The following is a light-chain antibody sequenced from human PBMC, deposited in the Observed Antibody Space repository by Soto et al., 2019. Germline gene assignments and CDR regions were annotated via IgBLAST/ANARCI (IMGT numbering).Light chain of an antibody. CDR1: SSNVGGNN. V-gene: IGLV1-47*01. CDR3: AAWDDSLRAWV. J-gene: IGLJ3*02. CDR2: RND. Sequence: QSALTQPPSVSAAPGQQVTISCSGGSSNVGGNNVHWYQQFPGTAPKLLIYRNDQRPSGVPERFSGSKSGTSASLAISGLRSEDEADYYCAAWDDSLRAWVFGGGTKLTVL.